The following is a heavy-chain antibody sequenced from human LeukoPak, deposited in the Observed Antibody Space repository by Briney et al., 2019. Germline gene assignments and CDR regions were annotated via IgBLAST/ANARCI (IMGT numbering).Heavy chain of an antibody. D-gene: IGHD2-2*01. CDR3: AREYCSSTSCLFDY. CDR1: GFTFSSYA. Sequence: PGGSLRLSCAASGFTFSSYAMSWVRQAPGKGLEWVAVIWNDGSNKYYADSVKGRFTISRDNSKNTLYLQMNSLRAGDTAVYYCAREYCSSTSCLFDYWGQGTLVTVSS. CDR2: IWNDGSNK. J-gene: IGHJ4*02. V-gene: IGHV3-33*08.